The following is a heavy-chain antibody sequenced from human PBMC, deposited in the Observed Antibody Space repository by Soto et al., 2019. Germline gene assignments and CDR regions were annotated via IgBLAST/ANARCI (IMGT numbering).Heavy chain of an antibody. V-gene: IGHV4-34*01. CDR1: GGSFSGYY. D-gene: IGHD4-17*01. Sequence: QVQLQQWGAGLLKPSETLSLTCAVYGGSFSGYYWSWIRQPPGMGLEWIGEINHSGSTNYNQSLKNGVTISVDTSKNQFSLKLSSVTAADTAVYYCARGRYGDPFDYWGQGTLGTVSS. CDR2: INHSGST. CDR3: ARGRYGDPFDY. J-gene: IGHJ4*02.